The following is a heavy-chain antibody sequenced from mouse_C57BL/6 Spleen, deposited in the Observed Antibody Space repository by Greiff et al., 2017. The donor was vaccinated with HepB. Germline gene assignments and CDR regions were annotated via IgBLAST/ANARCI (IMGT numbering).Heavy chain of an antibody. CDR1: GYSITSGYY. CDR3: ARMGHYAMDY. J-gene: IGHJ4*01. D-gene: IGHD4-1*01. CDR2: ISYDGSN. Sequence: EVKLQESGPGLVKPSQSLSLTCSVTGYSITSGYYWNWIRQFPGNKLEWMGYISYDGSNNYNPSLKNRISITRDTSKNQFFLKLNSVTTEDTATYYCARMGHYAMDYWGQGTSVTVSS. V-gene: IGHV3-6*01.